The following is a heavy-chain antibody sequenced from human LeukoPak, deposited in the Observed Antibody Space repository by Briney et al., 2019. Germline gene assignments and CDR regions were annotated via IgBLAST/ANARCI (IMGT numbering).Heavy chain of an antibody. CDR2: IYYSGST. CDR3: ARGKYCGGDCYFDY. D-gene: IGHD2-21*02. J-gene: IGHJ4*02. V-gene: IGHV4-39*01. CDR1: GGSISSSSYY. Sequence: KPSETLSLTCTVSGGSISSSSYYWGWIRQPPGKGLGWIGSIYYSGSTYYNPSLKSRVTISVDTSKNQFSLKLSSVTAADTAVYYCARGKYCGGDCYFDYWGQGSLVTVSS.